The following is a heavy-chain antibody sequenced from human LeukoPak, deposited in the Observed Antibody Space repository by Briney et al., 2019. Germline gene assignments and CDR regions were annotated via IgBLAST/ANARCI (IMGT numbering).Heavy chain of an antibody. V-gene: IGHV1-2*02. CDR3: ASFIVVVPAAISIDY. J-gene: IGHJ4*02. CDR2: INPNSGGT. CDR1: GYTFTRYY. D-gene: IGHD2-2*01. Sequence: SVKVSRKASGYTFTRYYMHWVRQAPGQGLEWMGWINPNSGGTNYAQKFQGRVTMTRDTSISTAYMELSRLRSDDTAVYYCASFIVVVPAAISIDYWGQGTLVTVSS.